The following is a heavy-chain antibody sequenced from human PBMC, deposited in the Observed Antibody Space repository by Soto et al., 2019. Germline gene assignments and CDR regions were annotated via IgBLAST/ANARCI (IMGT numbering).Heavy chain of an antibody. V-gene: IGHV3-23*01. D-gene: IGHD6-19*01. J-gene: IGHJ4*02. CDR3: AKDGIAVAGTTGYFDY. CDR2: ISGSGGST. Sequence: GGSLRLSCAASGFTFSSYAMSWVRQAPGKGLEWVSAISGSGGSTYYADSVKGWFTISRDNSKNTLYLQMNSLRAEDTAVYYCAKDGIAVAGTTGYFDYWGQGTLVTVSS. CDR1: GFTFSSYA.